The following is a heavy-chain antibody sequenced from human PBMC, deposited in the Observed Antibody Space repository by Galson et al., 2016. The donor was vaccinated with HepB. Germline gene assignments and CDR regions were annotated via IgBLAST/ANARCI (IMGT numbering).Heavy chain of an antibody. CDR1: GLSVSDAY. CDR2: LYAGGET. J-gene: IGHJ4*02. D-gene: IGHD5-18*01. Sequence: SLRLSCAASGLSVSDAYMNWVRQAPGKGLEWVSVLYAGGETYYADSLRGRFTISRDNSKDTLYLQMNSLRAEDTAVYYCAKDGGYTYALGYWGRGTLVTVSS. CDR3: AKDGGYTYALGY. V-gene: IGHV3-66*01.